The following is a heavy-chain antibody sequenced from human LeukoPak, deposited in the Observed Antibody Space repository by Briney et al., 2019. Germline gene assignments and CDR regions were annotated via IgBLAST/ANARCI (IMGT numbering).Heavy chain of an antibody. D-gene: IGHD1-26*01. V-gene: IGHV1-69*13. CDR2: IIPIFGTA. CDR3: ARQCGSLCPFDY. CDR1: GWIFSSYA. J-gene: IGHJ4*02. Sequence: SSVKVSCKASGWIFSSYAISWLRQAPGQGLDWMGGIIPIFGTANYAQKFQGRVTITADESTSTAYMELSSLRSEDTAVYYCARQCGSLCPFDYWGQGTLVTVSS.